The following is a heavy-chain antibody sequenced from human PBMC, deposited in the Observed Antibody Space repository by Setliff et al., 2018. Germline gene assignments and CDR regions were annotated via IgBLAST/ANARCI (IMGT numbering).Heavy chain of an antibody. CDR2: ISTSGATT. CDR3: AKGQVGYSSSWYRGEFDY. CDR1: GFTFSNAW. V-gene: IGHV3-11*01. Sequence: PGGSLRLSCAASGFTFSNAWMSWVRQAPGKGLEWISYISTSGATTYYADSVKGRFTISRDNSKNSLYLQMNSLRAEDTALYYCAKGQVGYSSSWYRGEFDYWGQGTLVTVSS. D-gene: IGHD6-13*01. J-gene: IGHJ4*02.